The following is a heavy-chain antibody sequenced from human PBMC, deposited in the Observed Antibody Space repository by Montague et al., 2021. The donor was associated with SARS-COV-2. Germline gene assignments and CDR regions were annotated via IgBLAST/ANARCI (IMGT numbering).Heavy chain of an antibody. CDR1: GGSVSSGGYY. D-gene: IGHD6-13*01. J-gene: IGHJ4*02. V-gene: IGHV4-61*08. Sequence: SETLSLTCTVSGGSVSSGGYYWSWIRQPPGKGLEWIGYLYYSGSTNYNPSLKIRVTISLDTSKNQFSLKLTSVTAADTAVYSCARVSLAAAATRSDYWGQGTLVTVSS. CDR2: LYYSGST. CDR3: ARVSLAAAATRSDY.